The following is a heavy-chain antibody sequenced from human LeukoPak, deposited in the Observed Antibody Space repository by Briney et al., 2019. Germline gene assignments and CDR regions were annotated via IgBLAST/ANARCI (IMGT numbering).Heavy chain of an antibody. CDR1: GFNFNSYA. CDR2: ISYDGSNT. CDR3: ATELRILSWGVDAFDI. Sequence: PGRSLRLSCAAPGFNFNSYAVHWVRQAPGKGLEWVAFISYDGSNTYHADSVKGRFTISRDTSKTTVYLQMNSLRAEDTAVYYCATELRILSWGVDAFDIWGQGTMVTVCS. J-gene: IGHJ3*02. D-gene: IGHD3-10*01. V-gene: IGHV3-30*04.